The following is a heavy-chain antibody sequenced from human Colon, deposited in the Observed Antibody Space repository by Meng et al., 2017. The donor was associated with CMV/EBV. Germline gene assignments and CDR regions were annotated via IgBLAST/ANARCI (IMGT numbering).Heavy chain of an antibody. D-gene: IGHD3-16*01. CDR2: IKQDGTEK. CDR3: ARLGEYSLKD. CDR1: GFTFSNYW. V-gene: IGHV3-7*01. J-gene: IGHJ4*02. Sequence: GGSLRLSCAASGFTFSNYWMSWVRQTPGKGLEWVANIKQDGTEKYYVDSVKGRFTISRDNAKTSLYLQMDSLTVEDTALYYCARLGEYSLKDWGQGTLVTVSS.